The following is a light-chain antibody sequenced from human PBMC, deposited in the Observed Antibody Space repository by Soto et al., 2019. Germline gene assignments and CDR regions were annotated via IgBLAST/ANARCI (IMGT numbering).Light chain of an antibody. CDR1: QSILYSSNNKNY. Sequence: DIVMTQSPDSLAVSLGERATINCQSSQSILYSSNNKNYLAWYQQKPGQPPKPLIYWASTRESGVPDRFSGNGSGTNFTLTSSSLQAEDVGVYYCQQYYSTPWTFGQGTKVEIK. J-gene: IGKJ1*01. CDR3: QQYYSTPWT. CDR2: WAS. V-gene: IGKV4-1*01.